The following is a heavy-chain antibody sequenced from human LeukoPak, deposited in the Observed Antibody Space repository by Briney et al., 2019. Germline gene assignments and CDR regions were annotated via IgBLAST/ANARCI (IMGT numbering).Heavy chain of an antibody. D-gene: IGHD1-1*01. CDR1: GFTFGSYA. Sequence: GGSLRLSCAASGFTFGSYAMHWVRQAPGKGLEYVSGIGMNGGTTYYANSVKGRFTSSRDNSKNTIYLQLGSLKTEDMAVYHCARWYKSLDIWGQGTTVTVS. J-gene: IGHJ6*02. CDR2: IGMNGGTT. V-gene: IGHV3-64*01. CDR3: ARWYKSLDI.